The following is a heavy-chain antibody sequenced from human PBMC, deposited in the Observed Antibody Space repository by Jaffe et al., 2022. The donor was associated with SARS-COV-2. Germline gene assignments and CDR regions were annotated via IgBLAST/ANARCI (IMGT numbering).Heavy chain of an antibody. CDR1: GYTLTELS. D-gene: IGHD2-15*01. J-gene: IGHJ5*02. V-gene: IGHV1-24*01. CDR2: FDPEDGET. CDR3: ATRSLVVVAATGISYNWFDP. Sequence: QVQLVQSGAEVKKPGASVKVSCKVSGYTLTELSMHWVRQAPGKGLEWMGGFDPEDGETIYAQKFQGRVTMTEDTSTDTAYMELSSLRSEDTAVYYCATRSLVVVAATGISYNWFDPWGQGTLVTVSS.